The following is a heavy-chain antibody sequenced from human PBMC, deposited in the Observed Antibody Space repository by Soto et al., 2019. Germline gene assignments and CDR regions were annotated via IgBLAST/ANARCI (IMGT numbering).Heavy chain of an antibody. CDR2: INPSGGST. J-gene: IGHJ4*02. CDR3: ARGDYYYDSSGYPYYFDY. CDR1: GYTFTSYY. Sequence: GASVKVSCKASGYTFTSYYMHWVLQAPGQGLEWMGIINPSGGSTSYAQKFQGRVTMTRDTSTSTVYMELSSLRSEDTAVYYCARGDYYYDSSGYPYYFDYWGQGTLVTVSS. D-gene: IGHD3-22*01. V-gene: IGHV1-46*01.